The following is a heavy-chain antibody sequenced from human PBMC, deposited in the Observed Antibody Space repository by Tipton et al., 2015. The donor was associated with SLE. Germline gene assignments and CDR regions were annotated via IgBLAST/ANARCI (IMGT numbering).Heavy chain of an antibody. V-gene: IGHV4-59*11. D-gene: IGHD4-17*01. J-gene: IGHJ5*02. CDR3: ARGWMTTVTVGFDP. CDR2: IYYSGST. Sequence: TLSLTCTVSGGSISSHYWSWIRQPPGKGLEWIGYIYYSGSTNYNPSLKSRVTISVDTSKNQFSLKLSSVTAADTAVYYCARGWMTTVTVGFDPWGQGTLVTVSS. CDR1: GGSISSHY.